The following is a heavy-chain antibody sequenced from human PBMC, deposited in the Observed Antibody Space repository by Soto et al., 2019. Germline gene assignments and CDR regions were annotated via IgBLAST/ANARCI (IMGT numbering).Heavy chain of an antibody. Sequence: QVQLQQWGAGLLKPSETLSLTCAVYGGSFRGYHWSWIRQPPGKGLEWIGEINHSGRTNYNPSLKSRVIISLETSKNQFSLILTSVTAADTAVYYCARGLSSSATFYHYYGMDVWGQGTTVTVSS. CDR3: ARGLSSSATFYHYYGMDV. CDR2: INHSGRT. J-gene: IGHJ6*02. D-gene: IGHD6-6*01. V-gene: IGHV4-34*01. CDR1: GGSFRGYH.